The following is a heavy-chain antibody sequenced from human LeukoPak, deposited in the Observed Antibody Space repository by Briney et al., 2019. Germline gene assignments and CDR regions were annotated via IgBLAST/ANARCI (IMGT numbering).Heavy chain of an antibody. CDR3: AINGADSYGALNFDY. V-gene: IGHV4-34*01. Sequence: PSETLSLTCAVYGGSFSGYYWSWIRQPPGKGLEWIGEINHSGSTNYNPSLKSRVTISVDTSKNQFSLKLSSVTAADTAVYYCAINGADSYGALNFDYWGQGTLVTVSS. CDR2: INHSGST. J-gene: IGHJ4*02. D-gene: IGHD5-18*01. CDR1: GGSFSGYY.